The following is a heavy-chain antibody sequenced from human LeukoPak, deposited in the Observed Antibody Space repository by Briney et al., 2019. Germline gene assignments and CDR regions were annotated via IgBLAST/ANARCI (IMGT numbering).Heavy chain of an antibody. Sequence: GRSLRLSCAASGFTFSDQYMDWVRQAPGKGQDWVGRIRNKANSYGTEYAASVKGRFTISRDDLESSLYLQMNSLQTEDTAVYYCARGGRGMIFAYFQHWGQGALVTVSS. D-gene: IGHD3/OR15-3a*01. CDR1: GFTFSDQY. V-gene: IGHV3-72*01. CDR2: IRNKANSYGT. J-gene: IGHJ1*01. CDR3: ARGGRGMIFAYFQH.